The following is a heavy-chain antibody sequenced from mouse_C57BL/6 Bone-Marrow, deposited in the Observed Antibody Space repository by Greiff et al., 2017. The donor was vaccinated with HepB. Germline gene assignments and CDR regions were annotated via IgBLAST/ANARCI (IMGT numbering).Heavy chain of an antibody. V-gene: IGHV5-16*01. J-gene: IGHJ2*01. CDR3: ARDLNYYDY. CDR2: ISYDGSST. Sequence: EVKLVESEGGLVQPGSSMKLSCTASGFTFSDYYMAWVRQVPDKGLEWVANISYDGSSTYYLDSLKSRFIISRDNAKNILYLQMSSLKSEDTATYYCARDLNYYDYWGQGTTLTVSS. CDR1: GFTFSDYY.